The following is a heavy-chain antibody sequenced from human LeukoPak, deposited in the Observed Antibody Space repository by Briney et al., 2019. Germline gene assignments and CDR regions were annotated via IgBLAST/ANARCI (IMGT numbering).Heavy chain of an antibody. J-gene: IGHJ3*02. V-gene: IGHV3-66*04. CDR1: GFTVSRNY. Sequence: GGSLRLSCAASGFTVSRNYMSWVRQAPGKGLEWVSGIYSGGSTYYADSVKGRFTISRDNSKNTLYLQMNSLRAEDTAVYYCARRGYSYGDAFDIWGQGTMVTVSS. CDR3: ARRGYSYGDAFDI. D-gene: IGHD5-18*01. CDR2: IYSGGST.